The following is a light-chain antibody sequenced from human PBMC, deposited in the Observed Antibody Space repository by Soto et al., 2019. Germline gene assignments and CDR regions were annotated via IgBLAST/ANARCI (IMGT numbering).Light chain of an antibody. CDR3: SSYSSANTVI. CDR1: TSDLGDYIY. J-gene: IGLJ2*01. Sequence: QSALTQPVSVSGSPGQSITISCTGTTSDLGDYIYVSWYQHHPGKAPRLMIYEVSSRPSGVSNRFSGSKSGNTASLTISGLQAEDEAQYYCSSYSSANTVIFGGGTKLTVL. CDR2: EVS. V-gene: IGLV2-14*01.